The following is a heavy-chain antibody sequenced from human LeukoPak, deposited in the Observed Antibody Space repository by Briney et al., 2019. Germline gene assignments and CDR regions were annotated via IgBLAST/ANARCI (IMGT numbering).Heavy chain of an antibody. Sequence: PSETLSLTCTVSGYSISSGYYWGWIRQPPGKGLEWIGSIYHSGSTYYNPSLKSRVTISVDTSKNQFSLKLSSVTAADTAVYYCARDLRYSSSSGGFDYWGQGTLVTVSS. D-gene: IGHD6-6*01. CDR1: GYSISSGYY. V-gene: IGHV4-38-2*02. CDR3: ARDLRYSSSSGGFDY. J-gene: IGHJ4*02. CDR2: IYHSGST.